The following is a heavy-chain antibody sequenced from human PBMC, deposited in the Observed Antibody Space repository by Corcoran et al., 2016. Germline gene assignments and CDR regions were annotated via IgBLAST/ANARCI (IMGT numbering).Heavy chain of an antibody. CDR3: AKDVGYSSGWPDDY. J-gene: IGHJ4*02. D-gene: IGHD6-19*01. V-gene: IGHV3-23*01. Sequence: EVQLLESGGGLVQPGGSLRLSCAASGFTFSSYAMSWVRQAPGKGLEWVSAISGSGGSTYYADSVKGRFTISRDNSKNTLYLQMNSLRAEDTAVYYLAKDVGYSSGWPDDYWGPGTLVTVFS. CDR1: GFTFSSYA. CDR2: ISGSGGST.